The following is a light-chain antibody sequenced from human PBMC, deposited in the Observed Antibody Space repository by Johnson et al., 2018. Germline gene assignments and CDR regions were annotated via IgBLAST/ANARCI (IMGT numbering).Light chain of an antibody. V-gene: IGLV1-51*02. Sequence: QSVLTQPPSVSAAPGQKVTISCSGSSSNIGNNYVSWYQQLPGPAPKLLIYENHKRPSGIHDRFSGSKYGPSATLDITGLQTGDEADYYCGTWASSLSAGNVFGTGTKVTVL. CDR1: SSNIGNNY. CDR2: ENH. CDR3: GTWASSLSAGNV. J-gene: IGLJ1*01.